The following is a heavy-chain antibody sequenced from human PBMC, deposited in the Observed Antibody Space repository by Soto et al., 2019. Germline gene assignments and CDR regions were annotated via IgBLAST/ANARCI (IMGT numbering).Heavy chain of an antibody. CDR1: GFTFSDHY. J-gene: IGHJ6*02. CDR3: ARGGYCSRTRSYRDYYGLDV. D-gene: IGHD2-2*02. Sequence: GGSLRLSCAASGFTFSDHYMDWVRQAPGKGLEWVGRTRNKANSYTTEYAASVKGRFTISRDDSKNSLYLQMNSLKTEDTAVYYCARGGYCSRTRSYRDYYGLDVCDQGPTVTVYS. CDR2: TRNKANSYTT. V-gene: IGHV3-72*01.